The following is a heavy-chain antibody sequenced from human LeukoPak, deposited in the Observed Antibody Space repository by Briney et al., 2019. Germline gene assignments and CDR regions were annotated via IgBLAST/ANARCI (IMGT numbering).Heavy chain of an antibody. CDR3: AKSRAGWPADY. V-gene: IGHV3-7*03. CDR1: GFTFSSYW. CDR2: IKQDGSER. D-gene: IGHD2-15*01. J-gene: IGHJ4*02. Sequence: TGGSLRLSCAASGFTFSSYWMSWVRQAPGKGLEWVANIKQDGSERYYVDSVKGRFTISRDNAKNSLYLQMNSLRAEDTAVYYCAKSRAGWPADYWGQGTLVTVSS.